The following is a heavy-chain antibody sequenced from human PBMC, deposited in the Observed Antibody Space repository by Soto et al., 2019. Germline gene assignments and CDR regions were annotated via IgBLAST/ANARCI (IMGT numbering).Heavy chain of an antibody. CDR1: GGSISNSY. D-gene: IGHD3-16*01. CDR2: IYSSGST. V-gene: IGHV4-59*08. J-gene: IGHJ5*02. Sequence: SETLSLTCTVSGGSISNSYWSWIRQSPGKGLEWIGYIYSSGSTNYNPSLKSRVTISLDTSKNHFSLKLSSLIAADTAVYYCARARQYYDCELDPWGQGALVTVS. CDR3: ARARQYYDCELDP.